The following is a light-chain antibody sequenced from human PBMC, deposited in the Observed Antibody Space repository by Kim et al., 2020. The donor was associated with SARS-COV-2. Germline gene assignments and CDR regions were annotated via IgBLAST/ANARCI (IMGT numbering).Light chain of an antibody. CDR3: QQSFGTPPNT. Sequence: SVGDRVTITCRASQSIGKFLKWDQHRQRSAPNLLVYAASTLQNGVPSRLSGSGSGTEFTLSISSLQPEDFVTYYCQQSFGTPPNTFGQGTRLEIK. V-gene: IGKV1-39*01. J-gene: IGKJ5*01. CDR2: AAS. CDR1: QSIGKF.